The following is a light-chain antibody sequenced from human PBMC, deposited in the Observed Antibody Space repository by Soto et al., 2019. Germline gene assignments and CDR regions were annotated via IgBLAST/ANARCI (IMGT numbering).Light chain of an antibody. J-gene: IGLJ1*01. V-gene: IGLV2-14*04. Sequence: IFNNGNSSDVGGYNYVSWYQQHPGKAPKLMIYDVSNRPSGVSNRFSGSKSGNTASLTISGLQAEDEADYYCSSYTSSSTFYVFGTGTKVTVL. CDR2: DVS. CDR3: SSYTSSSTFYV. CDR1: SSDVGGYNY.